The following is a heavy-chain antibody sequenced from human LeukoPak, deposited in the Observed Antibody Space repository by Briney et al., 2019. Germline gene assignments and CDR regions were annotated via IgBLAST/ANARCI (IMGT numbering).Heavy chain of an antibody. D-gene: IGHD2-21*02. J-gene: IGHJ3*02. CDR1: GFAFRKYW. CDR3: ASLAVTEDRAFDI. Sequence: PGGSLRLSCAASGFAFRKYWMHWVRQAPGKGLVWVSRINSDGSWTSYADSVKGRFTISRDNAKNTVYLQMNSLRAEDTAVYYCASLAVTEDRAFDIWAKGQWSPSLQ. CDR2: INSDGSWT. V-gene: IGHV3-74*01.